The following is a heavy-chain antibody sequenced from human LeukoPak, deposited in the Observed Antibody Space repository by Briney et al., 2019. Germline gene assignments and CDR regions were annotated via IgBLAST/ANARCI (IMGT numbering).Heavy chain of an antibody. V-gene: IGHV4-4*07. D-gene: IGHD6-13*01. CDR3: ARVGDYSSSWYDLLYFDS. CDR1: GGSISSYY. J-gene: IGHJ4*02. CDR2: IYTSGST. Sequence: SETLSLTCTVSGGSISSYYWSWIRQPAGKGLEWIGRIYTSGSTNYNPSLKSRVTMSVDTSKNQFSLKLSSVTAADAAVYYCARVGDYSSSWYDLLYFDSWGPGTLVTASS.